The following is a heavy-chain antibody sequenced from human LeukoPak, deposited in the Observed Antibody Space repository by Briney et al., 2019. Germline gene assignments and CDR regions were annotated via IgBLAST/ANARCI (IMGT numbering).Heavy chain of an antibody. V-gene: IGHV1-2*02. CDR2: INPNSGGT. D-gene: IGHD3-16*01. Sequence: GASVKVSCKTSGFTFTGYYMHWVRQAPGQGLEWMGWINPNSGGTNYAQKFQGRVTMTRDMSTSTVYMELSSLRSEDTAVYYCARDGMGGTFDYWGQGTLVTVSS. CDR1: GFTFTGYY. J-gene: IGHJ4*02. CDR3: ARDGMGGTFDY.